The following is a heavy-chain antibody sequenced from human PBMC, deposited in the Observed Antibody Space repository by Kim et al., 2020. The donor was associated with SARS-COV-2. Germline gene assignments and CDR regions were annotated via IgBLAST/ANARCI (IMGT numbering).Heavy chain of an antibody. V-gene: IGHV4-39*01. CDR2: GST. Sequence: GSTYYNPSLKSRVTISVDTSKNQFSLKLSSVTAADMAVYYCARHRGSFDYWGQGTLVTVSS. D-gene: IGHD3-10*01. CDR3: ARHRGSFDY. J-gene: IGHJ4*02.